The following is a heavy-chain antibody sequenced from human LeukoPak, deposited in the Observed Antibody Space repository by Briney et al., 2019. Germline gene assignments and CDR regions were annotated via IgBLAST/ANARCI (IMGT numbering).Heavy chain of an antibody. D-gene: IGHD2-21*02. Sequence: PGGSLRLSCAASGFTFSDYYMTWIRQAPGKGLEWISYISSGGSTTYYVDSVKGRFTISRDNAKNSLYLQMNSLRAEDTAVYYCARDPPPRYCGGDCYSDYWGQGTLVTVSS. CDR2: ISSGGSTT. J-gene: IGHJ4*02. V-gene: IGHV3-11*04. CDR1: GFTFSDYY. CDR3: ARDPPPRYCGGDCYSDY.